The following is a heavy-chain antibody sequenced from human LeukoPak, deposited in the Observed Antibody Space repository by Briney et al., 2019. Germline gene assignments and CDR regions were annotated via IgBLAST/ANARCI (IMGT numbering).Heavy chain of an antibody. CDR1: GFPFRNYG. V-gene: IGHV3-33*01. J-gene: IGHJ4*02. CDR3: ARAPYTTGRSFYFDS. D-gene: IGHD2-2*02. Sequence: PGGSLRLSCAASGFPFRNYGMHWVRQAPGKGLEWVAIIWYDGSKTYYADSVKGRFTISRDNLSNTLYLQMNSLRAEDTALYLCARAPYTTGRSFYFDSWGQGTLVTVSS. CDR2: IWYDGSKT.